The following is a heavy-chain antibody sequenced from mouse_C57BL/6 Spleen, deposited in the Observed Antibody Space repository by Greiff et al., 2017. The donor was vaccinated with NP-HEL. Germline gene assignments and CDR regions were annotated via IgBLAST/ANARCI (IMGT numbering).Heavy chain of an antibody. D-gene: IGHD2-4*01. Sequence: QVQLKQSGPELVKPGASVKISCKASGYAFSSSWMNWVKQRPGKGLEWIGRIYPGDGDTNYNGKFKGKATLTADKSSSTAYMQLSSLTSEDSAVYFCARSIYYDYAYFDYWGQGTTLTVSS. CDR2: IYPGDGDT. V-gene: IGHV1-82*01. CDR3: ARSIYYDYAYFDY. J-gene: IGHJ2*01. CDR1: GYAFSSSW.